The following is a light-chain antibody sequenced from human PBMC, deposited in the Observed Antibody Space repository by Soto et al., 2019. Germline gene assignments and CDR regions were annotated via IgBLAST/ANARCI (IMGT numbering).Light chain of an antibody. J-gene: IGKJ3*01. Sequence: EIVLTQSPATLSSFPGDRVTLSCRASQYINTRLAWYQHRPGQAPRLLIYQTSIRAAGIPARFSASGTGTDFTLTISSLEPEDFAVYYCQQRSNWPLFTFGPGTKVDIK. CDR3: QQRSNWPLFT. CDR1: QYINTR. CDR2: QTS. V-gene: IGKV3-11*01.